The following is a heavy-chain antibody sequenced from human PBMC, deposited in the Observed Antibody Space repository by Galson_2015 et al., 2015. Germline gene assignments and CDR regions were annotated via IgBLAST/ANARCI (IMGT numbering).Heavy chain of an antibody. CDR2: LSKTDTA. Sequence: SLRLSCAASGFTASSNYMAWFRQAPGKGLEWVSVLSKTDTANYVDSVRGRFTISSDNSTNTVYLQMDYLTVDDTAVYYCARGRVFIFDFWGQGTLVTVSS. D-gene: IGHD2-8*01. V-gene: IGHV3-53*01. CDR3: ARGRVFIFDF. J-gene: IGHJ4*02. CDR1: GFTASSNY.